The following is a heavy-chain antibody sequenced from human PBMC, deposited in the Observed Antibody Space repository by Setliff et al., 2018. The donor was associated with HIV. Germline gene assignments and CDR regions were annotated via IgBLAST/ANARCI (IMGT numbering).Heavy chain of an antibody. CDR1: GFTFSSYW. CDR3: VRGPDH. Sequence: PGGSLRLSCAASGFTFSSYWMSWVRQAPGKGLEWVANINEDGSDKFYVDSIKGRFTVSRDNAKNSLYLQMSSLYCARDRRITVVRGPDHWGPGTPVTVSS. V-gene: IGHV3-7*01. CDR2: INEDGSDK. J-gene: IGHJ4*02. D-gene: IGHD3-10*01.